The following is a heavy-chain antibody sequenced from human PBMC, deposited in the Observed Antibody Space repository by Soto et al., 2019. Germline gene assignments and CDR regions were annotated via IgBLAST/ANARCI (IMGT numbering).Heavy chain of an antibody. CDR3: ARGGEGYYDFWSGYYGIDYGMDV. CDR1: GGSISGSYYY. CDR2: VFYTGFT. Sequence: SETLSLTCAVSGGSISGSYYYWGWLRQSPGKGPEWIGSVFYTGFTSYNPSLESRVSVSVDTSKNQFSLKLSSVTAADTAVYYCARGGEGYYDFWSGYYGIDYGMDVWGQGTTVTVSS. D-gene: IGHD3-3*01. J-gene: IGHJ6*02. V-gene: IGHV4-39*01.